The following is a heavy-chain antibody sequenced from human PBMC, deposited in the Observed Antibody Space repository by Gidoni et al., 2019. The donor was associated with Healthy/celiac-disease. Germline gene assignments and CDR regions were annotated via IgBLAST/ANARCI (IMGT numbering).Heavy chain of an antibody. CDR3: ARDYYDSSGYYFFDY. J-gene: IGHJ4*02. D-gene: IGHD3-22*01. Sequence: QVQLQESGTGLVKPSETLSLTCTVSGGSISSYYWSWIRQPPGKGLEWIGRIYTSGRTNYNPSLKSRVTMSVDTSKNQFSLKLSSVTAADTAVYYCARDYYDSSGYYFFDYWGQGTLVTVSS. CDR1: GGSISSYY. V-gene: IGHV4-4*07. CDR2: IYTSGRT.